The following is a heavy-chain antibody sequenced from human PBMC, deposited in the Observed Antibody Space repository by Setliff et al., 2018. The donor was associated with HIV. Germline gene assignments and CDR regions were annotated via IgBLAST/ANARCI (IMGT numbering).Heavy chain of an antibody. J-gene: IGHJ4*02. CDR1: GYAFRDYY. D-gene: IGHD3-9*01. CDR2: VDPKDGET. V-gene: IGHV1-69-2*01. CDR3: ATFDYNLLTGCPC. Sequence: GASVKVSCKASGYAFRDYYINWVQQAPGKGLEWMGRVDPKDGETMYAQKFQGRVTITADRSTNTAYMDLSSLSSDDPALYFCATFDYNLLTGCPCWGQGTLVTVSS.